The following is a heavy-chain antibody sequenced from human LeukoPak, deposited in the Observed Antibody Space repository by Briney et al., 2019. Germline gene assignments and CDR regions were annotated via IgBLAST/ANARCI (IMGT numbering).Heavy chain of an antibody. CDR2: IYHSGST. J-gene: IGHJ6*03. CDR3: ATDPVSEQRPDYYYYFLDV. Sequence: SETLSLTCTVSGYSISSGYYWGWIRQPPGKGLEWIGSIYHSGSTYYNPSLKSRVTISVDTSKNQFSLNRISVTAADTAVYYCATDPVSEQRPDYYYYFLDVWGKGTTVTVSS. D-gene: IGHD6-13*01. V-gene: IGHV4-38-2*02. CDR1: GYSISSGYY.